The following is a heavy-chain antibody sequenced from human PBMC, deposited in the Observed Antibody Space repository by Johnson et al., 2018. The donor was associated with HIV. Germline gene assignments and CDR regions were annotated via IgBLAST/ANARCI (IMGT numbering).Heavy chain of an antibody. CDR3: ASDYSDIGGYRLRAYHI. D-gene: IGHD3-22*01. J-gene: IGHJ3*02. V-gene: IGHV3-13*01. CDR1: GFTFSSYA. Sequence: MQLVESGGELVQPGGSLRLSCAASGFTFSSYAMHWVRQATGKGLEWVSAIGTAGDTSYPGSVKGRFTISRENAKNSLYLQMNSLRAEDTAVYYCASDYSDIGGYRLRAYHIWGQGTGVTVSS. CDR2: IGTAGDT.